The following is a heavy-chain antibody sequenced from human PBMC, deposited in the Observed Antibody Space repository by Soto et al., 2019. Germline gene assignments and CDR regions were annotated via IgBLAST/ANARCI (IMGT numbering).Heavy chain of an antibody. Sequence: QVQLVESGGGVVQPGRSLRLSCAASGFTFSSYAMHWVRQAPGKGLEWVAVISYDGSNKYYADSVKGRFTISRDNSKNTLYRQMNSLRAEDTAVYYCAQHPSGWYEGWGQGTLVTVSS. CDR3: AQHPSGWYEG. V-gene: IGHV3-30*14. CDR2: ISYDGSNK. CDR1: GFTFSSYA. D-gene: IGHD6-19*01. J-gene: IGHJ4*02.